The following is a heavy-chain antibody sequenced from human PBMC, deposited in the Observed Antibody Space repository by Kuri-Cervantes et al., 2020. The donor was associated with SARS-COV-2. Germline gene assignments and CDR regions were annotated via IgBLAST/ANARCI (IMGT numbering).Heavy chain of an antibody. CDR1: GFTFSSYS. D-gene: IGHD2-15*01. Sequence: GESLKISCAASGFTFSSYSMNWVRQAPGKGLEWVSSISSSSSYIYYADSVKGRFTISRDNAKNSLYLQMNSLRAEDTAVYYCARDRCSGGSCYLDPFFDYWGQGTLVTVSS. V-gene: IGHV3-21*01. CDR2: ISSSSSYI. CDR3: ARDRCSGGSCYLDPFFDY. J-gene: IGHJ4*02.